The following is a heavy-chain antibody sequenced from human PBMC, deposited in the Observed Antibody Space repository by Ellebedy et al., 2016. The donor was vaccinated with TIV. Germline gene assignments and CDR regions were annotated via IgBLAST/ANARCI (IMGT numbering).Heavy chain of an antibody. CDR3: VSSASMDAFDL. CDR2: PYYTGST. J-gene: IGHJ3*01. D-gene: IGHD3-16*01. Sequence: GSLRLSCAVSGGSLSDNYWTWIRQPPGKGLEWIGYPYYTGSTNYNPSLKSRVTISVNTPRNQFSLKLSSVTAADTAVYYCVSSASMDAFDLWGQGTMVTVSS. V-gene: IGHV4-59*01. CDR1: GGSLSDNY.